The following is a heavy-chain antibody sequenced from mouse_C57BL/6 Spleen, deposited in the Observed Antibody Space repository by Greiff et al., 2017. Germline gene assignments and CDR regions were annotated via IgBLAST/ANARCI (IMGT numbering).Heavy chain of an antibody. CDR3: AREEERGYSAHYYAMDY. J-gene: IGHJ4*01. Sequence: VKLQQPGAELVKPGASVKLSCKASGYTFTSYWMHWVKQRPGQGLEWIGMIHPNSGSTNYNEKFKSKATLTVDKSSSTAYMHLSSLTSEDSAVYYCAREEERGYSAHYYAMDYWGQGTSVTVAS. CDR1: GYTFTSYW. V-gene: IGHV1-64*01. D-gene: IGHD2-3*01. CDR2: IHPNSGST.